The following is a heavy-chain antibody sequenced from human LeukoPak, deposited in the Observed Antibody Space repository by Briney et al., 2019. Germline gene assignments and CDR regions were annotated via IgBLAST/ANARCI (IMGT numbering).Heavy chain of an antibody. Sequence: GGSLRLSCAASGFTFSMYWMSWVRQAPGKGLESVANIKQDGSEKYYVDSVKGRFTISRDNAKNSLYLQMSSLRAEDTAVYYCARDKEEGPTKFDYWGQGTLVTVSS. D-gene: IGHD1-26*01. V-gene: IGHV3-7*03. J-gene: IGHJ4*02. CDR2: IKQDGSEK. CDR3: ARDKEEGPTKFDY. CDR1: GFTFSMYW.